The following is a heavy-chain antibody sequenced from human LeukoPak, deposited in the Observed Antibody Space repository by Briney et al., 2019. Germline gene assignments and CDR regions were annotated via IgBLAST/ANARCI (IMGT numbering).Heavy chain of an antibody. V-gene: IGHV1-69*05. Sequence: SVKVSCKASGGTFSSYAISWVRQAPGQGLEWMGRIIPIFGTANYAQKFRGRVTITTDESTSTAYMELSSLRSEDTAVYYCARDLYTAMVSWGAFDIWGQGTMVTVSS. J-gene: IGHJ3*02. CDR2: IIPIFGTA. D-gene: IGHD5-18*01. CDR3: ARDLYTAMVSWGAFDI. CDR1: GGTFSSYA.